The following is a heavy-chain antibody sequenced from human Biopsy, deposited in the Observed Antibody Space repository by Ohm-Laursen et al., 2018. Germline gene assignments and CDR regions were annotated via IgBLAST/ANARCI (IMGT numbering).Heavy chain of an antibody. Sequence: SETLSLTCTVSGGSVRSPDHRWNWVRRAPGKGLEWVGNIYYSWTTLYNPSLRGRVTMDLDRSTNQFSLKLKSVISADTAVYFCARAYFYGMGTSNYFLDSWGQGALVTVSS. V-gene: IGHV4-61*08. CDR2: IYYSWTT. D-gene: IGHD3-10*01. CDR1: GGSVRSPDHR. J-gene: IGHJ4*02. CDR3: ARAYFYGMGTSNYFLDS.